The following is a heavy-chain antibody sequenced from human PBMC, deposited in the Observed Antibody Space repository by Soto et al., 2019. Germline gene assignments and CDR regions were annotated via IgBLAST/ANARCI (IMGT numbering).Heavy chain of an antibody. J-gene: IGHJ6*03. CDR1: GVTFSSFS. V-gene: IGHV3-21*01. CDR2: ILSSSGSI. CDR3: GRAPGKQPSRRGSSSSYRDA. D-gene: IGHD3-10*01. Sequence: EVQLVESGGGLVKPGGSLRLSCAASGVTFSSFSFNWVRQAPGKGLEWVSFILSSSGSIYYADSVKGRFTISRDNAKNPLNWKRTTLKTKTPAEYTCGRAPGKQPSRRGSSSSYRDAWGKGPPATVS.